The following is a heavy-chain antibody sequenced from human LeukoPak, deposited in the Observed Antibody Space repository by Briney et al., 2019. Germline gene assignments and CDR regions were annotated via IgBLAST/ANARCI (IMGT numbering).Heavy chain of an antibody. V-gene: IGHV3-48*03. CDR2: ISSSGSTI. CDR1: GFTFSSYE. J-gene: IGHJ4*02. Sequence: GGSLRLSCAASGFTFSSYEMNWVRQAPGKGLEWVSYISSSGSTIYYADSVKGRFTISRDNSKNTLYLQMNSLRAEDTAVYYCASLGFKWGVPFDYWGQGTLVTVSS. CDR3: ASLGFKWGVPFDY. D-gene: IGHD7-27*01.